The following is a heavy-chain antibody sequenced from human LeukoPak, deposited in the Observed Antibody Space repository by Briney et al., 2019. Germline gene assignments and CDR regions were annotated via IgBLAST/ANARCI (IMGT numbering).Heavy chain of an antibody. CDR1: GFTFDDYA. D-gene: IGHD6-13*01. J-gene: IGHJ3*02. V-gene: IGHV3-9*01. CDR2: ISWNSGSI. Sequence: PGGSLRLSCAASGFTFDDYAMHWVRQAPGKGLEWVSGISWNSGSIGYADSVKGRFTISRDNAKNSLYLQMNSLRAEDTALYYCAKVASSWYDDAFDIWGQGTMVTVSS. CDR3: AKVASSWYDDAFDI.